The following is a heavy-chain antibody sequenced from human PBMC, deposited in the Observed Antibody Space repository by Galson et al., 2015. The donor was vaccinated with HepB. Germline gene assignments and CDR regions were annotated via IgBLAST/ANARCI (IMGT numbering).Heavy chain of an antibody. CDR1: GGSFNTYP. J-gene: IGHJ5*02. Sequence: SVKVSCKASGGSFNTYPLNWVRQAPGQGPEWLGRIIPIFGSTNYAQKFGGRPTISADTSTATAYMELTNLNSEDTAVYYCTRAHPVLLMIAKHYCDTWGQGTLVTVSS. V-gene: IGHV1-69*06. CDR3: TRAHPVLLMIAKHYCDT. D-gene: IGHD2-21*01. CDR2: IIPIFGST.